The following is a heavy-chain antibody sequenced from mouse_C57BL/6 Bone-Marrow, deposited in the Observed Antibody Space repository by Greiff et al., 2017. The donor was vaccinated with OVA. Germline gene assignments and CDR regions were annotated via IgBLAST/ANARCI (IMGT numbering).Heavy chain of an antibody. Sequence: VQLKESGPVLVKPGASVKMSCKASGYTFTDYYMHWVKQSPGKSLEWIGVINPYNGGTSYNQKFKGKATLSVDKSSSTAYMERNSLTSEDSAVYKCAMDPNYGNYCYAMDYWGQGTSVTVSS. D-gene: IGHD2-1*01. CDR3: AMDPNYGNYCYAMDY. J-gene: IGHJ4*01. CDR1: GYTFTDYY. CDR2: INPYNGGT. V-gene: IGHV1-19*01.